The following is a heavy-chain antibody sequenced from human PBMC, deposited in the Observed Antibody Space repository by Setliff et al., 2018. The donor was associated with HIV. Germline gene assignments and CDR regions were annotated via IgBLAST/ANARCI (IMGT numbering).Heavy chain of an antibody. CDR2: IYYTGNT. J-gene: IGHJ6*04. Sequence: PSETLSLTCNVSGASLSGSGFYWGWLRQPPGKGLQWIGSIYYTGNTYYNLSLTSRVTISLDTSKNLFFLTVRSVTAADTAVYYCAKKYYDLWGTQTDVWGKGTTVTVSS. CDR1: GASLSGSGFY. D-gene: IGHD3-3*01. V-gene: IGHV4-39*02. CDR3: AKKYYDLWGTQTDV.